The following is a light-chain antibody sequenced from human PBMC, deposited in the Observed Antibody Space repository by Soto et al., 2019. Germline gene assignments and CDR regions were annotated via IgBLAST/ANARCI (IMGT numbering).Light chain of an antibody. Sequence: QSALTQPASVSGSPGQSITISCTGTSDDIGANNYVSWYQHHPGKAPKILIYEAANRPSGISHRFSGSKSGNTASLTISGLQADDEADYFCTSYTSASTLVFGGGTKLPL. J-gene: IGLJ2*01. CDR2: EAA. CDR1: SDDIGANNY. CDR3: TSYTSASTLV. V-gene: IGLV2-14*01.